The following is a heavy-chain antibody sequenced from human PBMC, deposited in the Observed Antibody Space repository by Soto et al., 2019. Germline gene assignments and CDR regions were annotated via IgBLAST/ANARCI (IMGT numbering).Heavy chain of an antibody. V-gene: IGHV4-59*01. CDR3: ARASSSYYYDSSGYSTIINWFDP. J-gene: IGHJ5*02. D-gene: IGHD3-22*01. CDR2: IYSIGST. CDR1: GGSISGYY. Sequence: PSETLSLTCTVSGGSISGYYWSWLRQPPGKGLEWIGYIYSIGSTNYNPSLRSRVTISVDTSKNQFSLKLSSVTAADTAVYYCARASSSYYYDSSGYSTIINWFDPWGQGTLVTVSS.